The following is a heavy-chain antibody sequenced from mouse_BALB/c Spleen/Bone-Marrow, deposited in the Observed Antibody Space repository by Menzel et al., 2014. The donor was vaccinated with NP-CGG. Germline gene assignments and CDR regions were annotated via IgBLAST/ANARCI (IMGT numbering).Heavy chain of an antibody. CDR2: IWRGGSI. D-gene: IGHD2-3*01. CDR1: GFSLTSYG. CDR3: AKNGDGYYAWFAY. Sequence: QVQLQQSGPGLVQPSQSLSITCTVSGFSLTSYGVHWVRQSPGKGLEWLGVIWRGGSIDYNAAFMSRLSITKDNSKSQVFFKMNSLQADDTAIYYCAKNGDGYYAWFAYWGQGTLVTVSA. J-gene: IGHJ3*01. V-gene: IGHV2-5*01.